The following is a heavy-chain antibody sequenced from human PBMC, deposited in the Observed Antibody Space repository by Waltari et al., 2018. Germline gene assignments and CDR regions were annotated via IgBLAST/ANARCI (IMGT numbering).Heavy chain of an antibody. J-gene: IGHJ4*02. CDR3: ATGMLYKSFDY. Sequence: QVQLQESGPGLVKPSETLSLTCAVSGYSISSGYYWGWIRQPPGKGLEWIGSIYHSGSTYYNPSLKSRVTISVDTSKNQFSLKLSSVTAADTAVYYCATGMLYKSFDYWGQGTLVTVSS. CDR1: GYSISSGYY. V-gene: IGHV4-38-2*01. CDR2: IYHSGST. D-gene: IGHD2-8*01.